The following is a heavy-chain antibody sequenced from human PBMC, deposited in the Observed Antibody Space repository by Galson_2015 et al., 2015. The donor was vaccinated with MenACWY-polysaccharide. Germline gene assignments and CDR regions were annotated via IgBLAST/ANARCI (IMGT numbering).Heavy chain of an antibody. CDR2: TSGSGSVT. CDR1: GFTFSDYY. V-gene: IGHV3-11*01. Sequence: SLRLSCAASGFTFSDYYIHWLRQTPGKGLEWLAYTSGSGSVTYFIDTVEGRFLISRDNAKHSLYLQMNSLRAEVTAVCFCARDSRGAGSSYFDNWGQGIQVTVSS. CDR3: ARDSRGAGSSYFDN. D-gene: IGHD3-10*01. J-gene: IGHJ4*02.